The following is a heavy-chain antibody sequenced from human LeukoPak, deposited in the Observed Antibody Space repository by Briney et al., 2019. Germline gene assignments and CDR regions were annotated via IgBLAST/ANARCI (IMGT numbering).Heavy chain of an antibody. CDR3: ARGYYGSGSYYKGNYFDY. V-gene: IGHV4-4*07. J-gene: IGHJ4*02. CDR2: IYTTGST. D-gene: IGHD3-10*01. CDR1: GGSISSYY. Sequence: PSETLSLTCTVSGGSISSYYWSWIRQPAGKGLEWIGRIYTTGSTYYNPSLKSRVTISLDTSNNEFSLSLSSVTAADTALYFCARGYYGSGSYYKGNYFDYWGQGTLVTVSS.